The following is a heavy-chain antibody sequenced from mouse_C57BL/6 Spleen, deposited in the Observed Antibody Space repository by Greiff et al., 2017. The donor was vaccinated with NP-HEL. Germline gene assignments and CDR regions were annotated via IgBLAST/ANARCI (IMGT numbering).Heavy chain of an antibody. J-gene: IGHJ2*01. CDR3: AREEGNALDY. V-gene: IGHV1-26*01. CDR2: INPNTGGT. Sequence: EVQLQQSGPELVKPGASVKISCKASGYTFTDYYMNWVKQSHGKSLEWIGDINPNTGGTSYNQKFKGKATLTVDKSSSTAYMELRSLTSEDSAVYYCAREEGNALDYWGQGTTLTVSS. CDR1: GYTFTDYY.